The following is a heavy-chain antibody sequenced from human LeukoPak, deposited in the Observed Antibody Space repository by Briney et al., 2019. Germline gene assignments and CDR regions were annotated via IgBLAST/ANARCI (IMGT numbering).Heavy chain of an antibody. J-gene: IGHJ5*02. CDR3: AKSGGFFDT. V-gene: IGHV3-7*01. Sequence: GGSLRLSCAVSGFTFRNYWMTWVRQAPGKGLEWVANINEDETEKFYVDSVVGRFTISRDNGKNFLYLQMNSLRAEDTAVYYCAKSGGFFDTWGQGTLVTVSS. CDR1: GFTFRNYW. D-gene: IGHD1-26*01. CDR2: INEDETEK.